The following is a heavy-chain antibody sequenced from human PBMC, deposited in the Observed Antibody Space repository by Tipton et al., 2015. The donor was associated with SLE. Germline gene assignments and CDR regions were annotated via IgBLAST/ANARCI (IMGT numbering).Heavy chain of an antibody. CDR1: GYTFTNYA. CDR2: INAGNGNT. V-gene: IGHV1-3*01. D-gene: IGHD6-19*01. J-gene: IGHJ4*02. Sequence: QLVQSGAEVKKPGASVKVSCKASGYTFTNYAMHWVRQAPGQRLEWMGWINAGNGNTKYSQKFQGRVTITRDTSASTAYMELSSLRSEDTAVYYCAREDSSGWKGYFDYWGQGTLVTVSS. CDR3: AREDSSGWKGYFDY.